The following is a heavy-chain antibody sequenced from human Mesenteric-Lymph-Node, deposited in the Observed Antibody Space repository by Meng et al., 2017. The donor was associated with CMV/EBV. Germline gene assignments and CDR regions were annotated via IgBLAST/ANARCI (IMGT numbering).Heavy chain of an antibody. J-gene: IGHJ6*02. CDR3: ARAVVVPATNSDYYYGMDV. CDR2: IKQDGSEK. CDR1: GFTFSSYW. D-gene: IGHD2-2*01. V-gene: IGHV3-7*01. Sequence: GGSLRLSCAASGFTFSSYWMTWVRQAPGKGLEWVANIKQDGSEKYYVDSMKGRFTISRDNAKNSLYLQMNSLRAEDTAVYYCARAVVVPATNSDYYYGMDVWGQGTPVTVSS.